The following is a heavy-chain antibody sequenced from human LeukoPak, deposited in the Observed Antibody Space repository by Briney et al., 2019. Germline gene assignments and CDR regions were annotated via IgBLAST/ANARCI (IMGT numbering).Heavy chain of an antibody. J-gene: IGHJ4*02. Sequence: PGGSLRLSCTTSGFTFGDYGFNWVRQAPGKGLEWVSSISSSSSYIYYADSVKGRFTISRDNAKNSLYLQMNSLRAEDTAVYYCARDHGLWFGEPFDYWGQGTLVTVSS. D-gene: IGHD3-10*01. CDR3: ARDHGLWFGEPFDY. V-gene: IGHV3-21*01. CDR1: GFTFGDYG. CDR2: ISSSSSYI.